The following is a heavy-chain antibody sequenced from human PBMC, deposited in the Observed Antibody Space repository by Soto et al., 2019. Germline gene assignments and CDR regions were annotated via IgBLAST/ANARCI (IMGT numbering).Heavy chain of an antibody. V-gene: IGHV1-8*01. CDR2: MNPNSGNT. J-gene: IGHJ6*03. Sequence: ASVKVSCTASRYTFSSYVIDWARQATGQGLEWMGWMNPNSGNTGYAQKFQGRVTMTRNTSISTAYMELSSLRSEDTAVYYCTRATRLAAASNNPYYYYMDVWGKGTTVTISS. CDR1: RYTFSSYV. D-gene: IGHD6-13*01. CDR3: TRATRLAAASNNPYYYYMDV.